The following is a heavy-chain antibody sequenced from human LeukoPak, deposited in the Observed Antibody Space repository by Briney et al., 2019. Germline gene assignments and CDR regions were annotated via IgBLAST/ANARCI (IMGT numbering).Heavy chain of an antibody. CDR2: IKQDGGEK. Sequence: GGSLRLSCAASGFTLSTFWLSWVRQAPGKGLEWVATIKQDGGEKYYVDSVKGRFTISRDNAKNSLYLEMNTLGVEDTAVYYCARLIVGATDYWGQGTLVTVSP. CDR3: ARLIVGATDY. D-gene: IGHD1-26*01. V-gene: IGHV3-7*01. J-gene: IGHJ4*02. CDR1: GFTLSTFW.